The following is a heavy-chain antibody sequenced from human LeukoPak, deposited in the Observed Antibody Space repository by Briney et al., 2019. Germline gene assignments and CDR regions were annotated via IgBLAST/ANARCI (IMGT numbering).Heavy chain of an antibody. CDR1: GFTFSDSD. D-gene: IGHD2-21*01. V-gene: IGHV3-74*01. CDR2: INNDGSGI. Sequence: GGSLRLSCAASGFTFSDSDIHWVRQASGKGLVWVSRINNDGSGITYADSVKGRFTISRDNAKNTVYLQMNSLRAEDTAVYYCVRDIPQAYWGQGTLVTVSS. J-gene: IGHJ4*02. CDR3: VRDIPQAY.